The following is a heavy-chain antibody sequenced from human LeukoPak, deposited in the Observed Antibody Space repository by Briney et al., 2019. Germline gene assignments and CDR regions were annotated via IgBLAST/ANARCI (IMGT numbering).Heavy chain of an antibody. CDR3: ARDLHGGNSFTSDWYFDL. CDR1: GGSISISNSNW. Sequence: SETLSLTCAVSGGSISISNSNWWSWVRQPPGKGLEWIGEIYHSGSTNYNPSLKSRVTISVDKSKNQFSLKLSSVTAADTAVYYCARDLHGGNSFTSDWYFDLWGRGTLVAVSS. V-gene: IGHV4-4*02. J-gene: IGHJ2*01. D-gene: IGHD4-23*01. CDR2: IYHSGST.